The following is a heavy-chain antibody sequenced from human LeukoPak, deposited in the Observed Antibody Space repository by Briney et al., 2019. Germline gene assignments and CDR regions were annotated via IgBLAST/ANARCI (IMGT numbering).Heavy chain of an antibody. CDR2: ISAYNGNT. D-gene: IGHD2-2*01. CDR1: GYTFTSYG. V-gene: IGHV1-18*01. Sequence: ASVKVSCKASGYTFTSYGISWVRQAPGQGLEWMGWISAYNGNTNYAQKLQGRVTMTTDTSTSTAYMELRSLRSDDTAVYYCARDRRYCSSTSCPNWFDPWGQGTLVTVSS. J-gene: IGHJ5*02. CDR3: ARDRRYCSSTSCPNWFDP.